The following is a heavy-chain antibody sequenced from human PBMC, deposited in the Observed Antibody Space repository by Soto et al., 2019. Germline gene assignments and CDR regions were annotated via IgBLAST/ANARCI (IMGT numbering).Heavy chain of an antibody. V-gene: IGHV4-59*08. Sequence: SETLRLSSTVSGGYIISYGCRWIRQHQGKGLEWIGNIYYSGSTNYNPSLKSRVTISVDTSKNQFSLKLSSVTAADTAVYYCARRRSWYKDYYYMDVWGKGTTVTVSS. J-gene: IGHJ6*03. CDR1: GGYIISYG. D-gene: IGHD6-13*01. CDR2: IYYSGST. CDR3: ARRRSWYKDYYYMDV.